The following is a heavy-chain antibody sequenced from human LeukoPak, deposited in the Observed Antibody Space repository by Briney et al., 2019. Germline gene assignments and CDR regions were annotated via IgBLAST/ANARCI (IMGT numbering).Heavy chain of an antibody. V-gene: IGHV3-23*01. CDR1: GFPFGSYP. CDR3: AKSRIVDHRGYFDY. CDR2: IGTTDDT. Sequence: GGSLRLSCVASGFPFGSYPMTWVRQSPVKGLEWVSTIGTTDDTYYADSVKGRFTLSRDNYKDTLYLQMHSLGAEDTAIYYCAKSRIVDHRGYFDYWGQGTLVTVSS. D-gene: IGHD2-15*01. J-gene: IGHJ4*02.